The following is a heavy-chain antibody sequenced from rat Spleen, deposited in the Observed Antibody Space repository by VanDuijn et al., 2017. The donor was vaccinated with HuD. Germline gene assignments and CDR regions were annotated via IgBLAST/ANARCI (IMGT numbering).Heavy chain of an antibody. CDR3: ARHRAYWFAY. J-gene: IGHJ3*01. CDR1: GFTFSDYY. V-gene: IGHV5-22*01. CDR2: ISYDGYTT. Sequence: EVQLVESDGGLVQPGRSLKLSCAASGFTFSDYYMAWVRQAPTKGLEWVATISYDGYTTYYRDSVKGRFSISRDNGKSTLYLQMNSLRSEDTATYYCARHRAYWFAYWGQGTLVTVSS.